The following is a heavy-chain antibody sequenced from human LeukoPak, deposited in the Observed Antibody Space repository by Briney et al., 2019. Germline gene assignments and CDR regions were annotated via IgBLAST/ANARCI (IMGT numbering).Heavy chain of an antibody. D-gene: IGHD5-18*01. V-gene: IGHV3-11*04. Sequence: GGSLRLSCAASGFTFSDYYMSWIRQAPGKGLEWVSYISSSGSTIYYADSVKGRFTISRGNAKNSLYLQMNSLRAEDTAVYYCARDYYRWGATAMVLWGQGTLVTVSS. CDR3: ARDYYRWGATAMVL. CDR1: GFTFSDYY. J-gene: IGHJ4*02. CDR2: ISSSGSTI.